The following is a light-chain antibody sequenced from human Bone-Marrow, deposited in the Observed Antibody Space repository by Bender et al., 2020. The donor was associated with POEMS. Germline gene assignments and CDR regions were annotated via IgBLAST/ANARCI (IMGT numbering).Light chain of an antibody. CDR3: ATWDPAHYV. CDR1: SSNIGIHY. Sequence: QSVLTQPPSVSAAAGQKVTISCSGTSSNIGIHYVSWYQQFPGTSPKLLIYEDDKRPSGIPDRFSGSKSGTSATLAITGLQTGDEADYYCATWDPAHYVFGTGTTVTVL. J-gene: IGLJ1*01. V-gene: IGLV1-51*02. CDR2: EDD.